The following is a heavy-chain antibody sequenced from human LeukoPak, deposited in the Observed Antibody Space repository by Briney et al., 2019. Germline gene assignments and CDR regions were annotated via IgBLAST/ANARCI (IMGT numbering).Heavy chain of an antibody. J-gene: IGHJ3*02. CDR3: TRGLVGLTPHAGVFQI. CDR1: GGSFSSSY. V-gene: IGHV4-59*01. Sequence: SETLSLTCIVSGGSFSSSYWSWIRQPPGKGLEWIAYIYSNGNTNSNPSLKSRVTIAVDTSQSEFSLKLSSVTAADTAVYYCTRGLVGLTPHAGVFQIWGQGTKVTVSS. D-gene: IGHD1-26*01. CDR2: IYSNGNT.